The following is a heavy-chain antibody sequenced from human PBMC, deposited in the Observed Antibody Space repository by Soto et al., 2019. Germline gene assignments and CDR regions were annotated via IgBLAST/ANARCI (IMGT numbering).Heavy chain of an antibody. J-gene: IGHJ4*02. D-gene: IGHD3-10*01. CDR2: ISGSGGST. V-gene: IGHV3-23*01. CDR3: AKDGSGSYYPDIDY. CDR1: GFTFSSYA. Sequence: GGSLRLSCAASGFTFSSYAMSWVRQAPGKGLEWVSAISGSGGSTYYADSVKGRFTISRDNSKNTLYLQMNSLRAEDTAVYYCAKDGSGSYYPDIDYWGQGTLVTVSS.